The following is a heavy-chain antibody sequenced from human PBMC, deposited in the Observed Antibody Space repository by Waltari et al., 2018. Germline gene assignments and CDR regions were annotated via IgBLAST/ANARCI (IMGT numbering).Heavy chain of an antibody. CDR2: IYHSGST. D-gene: IGHD6-25*01. Sequence: QVQLQESGPGLVKPSATLSLTCAVSGYSISSGYYWGWIRQPPGKGLEWIGSIYHSGSTYYNPSLKSRVTRAVDTSKNQFSLRLSSVTAADTAVYYCARHFFPGIAAAFDYWGQGTLVTVSS. CDR3: ARHFFPGIAAAFDY. CDR1: GYSISSGYY. J-gene: IGHJ4*02. V-gene: IGHV4-38-2*01.